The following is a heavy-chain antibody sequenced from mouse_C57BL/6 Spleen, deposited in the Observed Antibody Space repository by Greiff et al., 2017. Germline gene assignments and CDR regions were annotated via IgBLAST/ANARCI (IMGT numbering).Heavy chain of an antibody. V-gene: IGHV3-6*01. CDR2: ISYDGSN. CDR1: GYSITSGYY. J-gene: IGHJ2*01. D-gene: IGHD2-4*01. CDR3: ARHPESYDYDGGYFDY. Sequence: EVQLQESGPGLVKPSQSLSLTCSVTGYSITSGYYWNWIRQFPGNKLEWMGYISYDGSNNYNPSLKNRISITRDTSKNQFFLKLNSVTTEDTATYYCARHPESYDYDGGYFDYWGQGTTLTVSS.